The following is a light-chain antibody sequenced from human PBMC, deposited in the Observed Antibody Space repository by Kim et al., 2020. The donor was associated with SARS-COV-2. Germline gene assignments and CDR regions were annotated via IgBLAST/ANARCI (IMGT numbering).Light chain of an antibody. CDR1: QSVSSN. V-gene: IGKV3-15*01. J-gene: IGKJ1*01. Sequence: PGESATLSCRASQSVSSNLAWDQQKPGQAPRLLFFGASTRATGIPARFSGSGSGTEFTLTISSLQSEDSAVYYCQQYDNWPPRWTFGQGTKVDIK. CDR2: GAS. CDR3: QQYDNWPPRWT.